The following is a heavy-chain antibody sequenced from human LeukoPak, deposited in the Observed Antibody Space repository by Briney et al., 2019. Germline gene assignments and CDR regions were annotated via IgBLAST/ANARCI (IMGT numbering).Heavy chain of an antibody. Sequence: SETLSLTCTVSGGSISSHYWSWIRQPPGKRLEWIGYIHYSGSTNYNPSLKSRITISVHTPKTQFSLKLSSVTAADTAVYYRARDGDPGGAFDIWGRGTMVTVSS. D-gene: IGHD4-23*01. J-gene: IGHJ3*02. V-gene: IGHV4-59*11. CDR2: IHYSGST. CDR1: GGSISSHY. CDR3: ARDGDPGGAFDI.